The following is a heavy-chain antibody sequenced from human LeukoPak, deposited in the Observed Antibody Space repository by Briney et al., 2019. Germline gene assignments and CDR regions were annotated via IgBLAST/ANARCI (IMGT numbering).Heavy chain of an antibody. J-gene: IGHJ4*02. V-gene: IGHV1-69*05. CDR1: GGTFSSYS. CDR3: ARERGFIAVAGAFDY. D-gene: IGHD6-19*01. CDR2: IIPIFGTA. Sequence: SVKVSCKASGGTFSSYSISWVRQAPGQGLEWMGRIIPIFGTANYAQKFQGRVTITTDESTSTAYMVLSSLRSEDTAVYYCARERGFIAVAGAFDYWGQGTLVTVSS.